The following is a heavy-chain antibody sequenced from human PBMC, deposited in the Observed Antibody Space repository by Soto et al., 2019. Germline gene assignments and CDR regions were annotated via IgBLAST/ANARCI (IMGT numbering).Heavy chain of an antibody. D-gene: IGHD1-7*01. Sequence: GSLRLSCTASGFTFSTYAMSWVRQAPGKGLEWVSAISDSGDNTYYADSIKGRFTISRDNSKNKLYLHMNSLRADDTAVYYCGPGNSAVYSMDVWGQGTKVTVYS. V-gene: IGHV3-23*01. CDR3: GPGNSAVYSMDV. CDR2: ISDSGDNT. J-gene: IGHJ6*02. CDR1: GFTFSTYA.